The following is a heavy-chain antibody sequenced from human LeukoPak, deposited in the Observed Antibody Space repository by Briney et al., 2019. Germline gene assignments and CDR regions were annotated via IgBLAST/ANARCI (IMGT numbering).Heavy chain of an antibody. J-gene: IGHJ4*02. CDR2: ISSSGSTI. Sequence: GGSLRLSCAASGFTFSDYYMSWIRQAPGKGLEWASYISSSGSTIYYADSVKGRFTISRDNAKNSLYLQMNSLRAEDTAVYYCARDFANHYYDSSCYLDYWGQGTLVTVSS. V-gene: IGHV3-11*01. CDR3: ARDFANHYYDSSCYLDY. D-gene: IGHD3-22*01. CDR1: GFTFSDYY.